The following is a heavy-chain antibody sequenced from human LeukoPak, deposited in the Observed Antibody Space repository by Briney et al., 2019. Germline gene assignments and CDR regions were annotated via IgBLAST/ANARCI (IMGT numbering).Heavy chain of an antibody. CDR3: AKSHFDSGSPGLDAFDI. J-gene: IGHJ3*02. CDR2: ISYDGSNK. Sequence: GRALRLSCAASGFTFSSYGMHRGRQAPGKGLEWVAVISYDGSNKYYADSVKGRFTISRDNSKNTLYLQMNSLRAEDTAVYYCAKSHFDSGSPGLDAFDIWGQGTMVTVSS. CDR1: GFTFSSYG. D-gene: IGHD1-26*01. V-gene: IGHV3-30*18.